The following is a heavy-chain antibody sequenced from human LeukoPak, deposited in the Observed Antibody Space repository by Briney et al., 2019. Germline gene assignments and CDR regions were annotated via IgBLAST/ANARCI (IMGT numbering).Heavy chain of an antibody. Sequence: SETLSLTCTVSDGSISIYYWNWIRQPPGKGLEWIGYIYNSGSSTIYNPSLQSRVTISVDMSKNQFSLKLSSVTAADTAVYYCARGWQVMSYWGQGTLVTVSS. CDR3: ARGWQVMSY. V-gene: IGHV4-59*01. CDR2: IYNSGSST. J-gene: IGHJ4*02. CDR1: DGSISIYY. D-gene: IGHD5-24*01.